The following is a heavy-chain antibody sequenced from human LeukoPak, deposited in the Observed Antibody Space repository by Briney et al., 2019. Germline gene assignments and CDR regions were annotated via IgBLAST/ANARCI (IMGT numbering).Heavy chain of an antibody. Sequence: SQTLSLTCTVSGGSISSGNYYWRWIRQPPGKGLEWIGYTSYSGSTDYNPSLKSRVTMSVDTSKNQFSLKLTFVIAADTAVYYCVESGNRGYSYGYSAFDIWGQGTTVTVSS. CDR2: TSYSGST. J-gene: IGHJ3*02. D-gene: IGHD5-18*01. CDR3: VESGNRGYSYGYSAFDI. CDR1: GGSISSGNYY. V-gene: IGHV4-30-4*08.